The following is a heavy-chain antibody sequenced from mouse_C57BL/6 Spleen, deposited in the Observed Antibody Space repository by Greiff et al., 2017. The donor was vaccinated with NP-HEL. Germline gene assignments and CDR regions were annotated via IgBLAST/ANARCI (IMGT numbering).Heavy chain of an antibody. CDR2: IDPEDGGT. Sequence: VQLQQSGAELVKPGASVKLSCTASGFNFTDYYMHWVKQRPGQGLEWIGRIDPEDGGTKYTPKFQGKATITVDTSSNTAYLQLSSLTSEDAAVYYCARGDYGSFYWGQGTLVTVSA. CDR3: ARGDYGSFY. J-gene: IGHJ3*01. V-gene: IGHV14-2*01. D-gene: IGHD1-1*01. CDR1: GFNFTDYY.